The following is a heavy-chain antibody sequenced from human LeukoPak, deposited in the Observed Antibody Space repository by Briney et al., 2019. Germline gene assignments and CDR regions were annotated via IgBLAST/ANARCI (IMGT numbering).Heavy chain of an antibody. D-gene: IGHD4-11*01. CDR2: ISGSGGTT. Sequence: GGSLRLSCAASGFTFSTYAMSWVRQAPGKGLEWVSDISGSGGTTHYADSVKGRFTISRDNSKSTLYLQMNSLRAEDTAVYYCAKERMTTTSFDYWGQGTLVTVSS. J-gene: IGHJ4*02. CDR3: AKERMTTTSFDY. CDR1: GFTFSTYA. V-gene: IGHV3-23*01.